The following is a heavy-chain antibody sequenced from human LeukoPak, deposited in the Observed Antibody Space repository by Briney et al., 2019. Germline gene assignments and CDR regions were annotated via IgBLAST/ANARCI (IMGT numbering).Heavy chain of an antibody. CDR2: IYHSGST. J-gene: IGHJ3*02. Sequence: PSETLSLTCAVSGGSISSSNWWSWVRQPPGKGLEWIGEIYHSGSTNHNPSLKSRVTISIDTSKNQLSLKLSSVTAADTAVYSCVRHVARAFDIWGQGTVVTVSS. V-gene: IGHV4-4*02. CDR3: VRHVARAFDI. CDR1: GGSISSSNW.